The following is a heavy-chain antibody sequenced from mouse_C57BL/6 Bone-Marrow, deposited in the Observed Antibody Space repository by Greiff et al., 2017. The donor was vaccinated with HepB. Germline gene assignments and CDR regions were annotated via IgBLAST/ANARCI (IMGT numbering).Heavy chain of an antibody. CDR2: IYPSSGNT. CDR3: ARPFLTTVVATRGYAMDY. D-gene: IGHD1-1*01. CDR1: GYTFTSYG. J-gene: IGHJ4*01. Sequence: VKLQQSGAELARPGASVKLSCKASGYTFTSYGISWVKQRTGQGLEWIGEIYPSSGNTYYNEKFKGKATLTADKSSSTAYMELRSLTSEDSAVYFCARPFLTTVVATRGYAMDYWGQGASVTVSS. V-gene: IGHV1-81*01.